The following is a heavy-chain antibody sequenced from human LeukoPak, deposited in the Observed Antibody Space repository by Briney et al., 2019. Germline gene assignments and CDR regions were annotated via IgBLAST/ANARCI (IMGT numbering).Heavy chain of an antibody. CDR2: ISGNGATT. J-gene: IGHJ4*02. D-gene: IGHD3-16*01. CDR1: GFTFSNYA. V-gene: IGHV3-23*01. CDR3: AKVSRFFGGHFDY. Sequence: GGPLRFSCAASGFTFSNYALNWVRQAPGKRLEWVSAISGNGATTYYADSVKGRFTISRDSSKNIQYLQMNSLRAEDTAIYYCAKVSRFFGGHFDYWGQGTLVTVSS.